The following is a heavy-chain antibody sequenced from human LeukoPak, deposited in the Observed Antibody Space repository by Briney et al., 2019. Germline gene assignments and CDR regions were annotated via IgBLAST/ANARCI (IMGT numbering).Heavy chain of an antibody. J-gene: IGHJ6*02. Sequence: GGSLRLSCAASGFTFSSYWMHWVRQAPGKGLVWVSRINSDGSSTTYADSVKGRFTISGDNAKNTLYLQMNSLRAEDTAVYYCARTGTSSGYYYHGMDVWGQGTTVTVSS. CDR2: INSDGSST. D-gene: IGHD6-6*01. V-gene: IGHV3-74*01. CDR1: GFTFSSYW. CDR3: ARTGTSSGYYYHGMDV.